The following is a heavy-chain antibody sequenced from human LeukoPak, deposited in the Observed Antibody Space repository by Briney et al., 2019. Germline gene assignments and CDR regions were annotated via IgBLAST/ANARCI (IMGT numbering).Heavy chain of an antibody. CDR2: ISSSSSTI. V-gene: IGHV3-48*04. Sequence: GGSLRLSCAASGFTFSSYSMNWVRQAPGKGLEWVSYISSSSSTIYYADSVKGRFTISRDNAKNSLYLQMNSLRAEDTAVYYCARDLGIAAAGTYYYYGMDVWGQGTTVTVSS. D-gene: IGHD6-13*01. CDR1: GFTFSSYS. J-gene: IGHJ6*02. CDR3: ARDLGIAAAGTYYYYGMDV.